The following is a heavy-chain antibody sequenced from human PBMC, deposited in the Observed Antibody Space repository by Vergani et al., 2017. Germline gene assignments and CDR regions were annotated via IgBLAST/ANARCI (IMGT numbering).Heavy chain of an antibody. Sequence: VQLVETGGGLIQPGGSLRLSCAASGFRFSGYYMNWVRQAPGKGLEWVSSIAASGGTIYYADSVKGRFTISRDNAKTSLHLQMNSLRAEDTAVYYCATFYYGSGTYPASYTYWGQGTLVTVSS. J-gene: IGHJ4*02. CDR2: IAASGGTI. D-gene: IGHD3-10*01. CDR1: GFRFSGYY. CDR3: ATFYYGSGTYPASYTY. V-gene: IGHV3-11*01.